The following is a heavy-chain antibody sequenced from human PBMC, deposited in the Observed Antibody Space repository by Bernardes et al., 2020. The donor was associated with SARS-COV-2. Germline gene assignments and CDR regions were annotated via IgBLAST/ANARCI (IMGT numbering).Heavy chain of an antibody. CDR2: ISWNSATI. V-gene: IGHV3-9*01. CDR1: GFTFDDYA. D-gene: IGHD3-3*01. Sequence: GGSLRLSCAASGFTFDDYAMHWVRQAPGKGLEWVSGISWNSATIGYADSVKGRFTISRDNARNSLHLQMDSLRAEDTAVYYCAKDDDRPLFGAPGFDSWGQGTLVTVSS. CDR3: AKDDDRPLFGAPGFDS. J-gene: IGHJ4*02.